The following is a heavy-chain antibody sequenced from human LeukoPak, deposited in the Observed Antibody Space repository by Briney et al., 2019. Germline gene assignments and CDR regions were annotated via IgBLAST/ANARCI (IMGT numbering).Heavy chain of an antibody. CDR2: IYTSGST. CDR1: GGSISSYY. CDR3: ARQEYYYDSSGYTFDPFDY. V-gene: IGHV4-4*09. J-gene: IGHJ4*02. Sequence: PSETLSLTCTVSGGSISSYYWSWIRQPPGKGLEWIGYIYTSGSTNYNPSLKSRVTISVDTSKNQFPLKPSSVTAADTAVYYCARQEYYYDSSGYTFDPFDYWGQGTLVTVSS. D-gene: IGHD3-22*01.